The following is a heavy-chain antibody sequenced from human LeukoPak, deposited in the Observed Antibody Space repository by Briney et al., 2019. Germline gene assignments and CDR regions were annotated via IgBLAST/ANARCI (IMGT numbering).Heavy chain of an antibody. Sequence: GESLKISCKGSGYSFTTYWIGWVRQMPGKGLEWMGIIYPGDSDTRYSPSFQGHVTISADKSMSTAFLQWSSLKASDTAMYYCARSYCSSISCYSGGTFGYWGQGTLVTVSS. CDR1: GYSFTTYW. CDR3: ARSYCSSISCYSGGTFGY. D-gene: IGHD2-2*01. CDR2: IYPGDSDT. V-gene: IGHV5-51*01. J-gene: IGHJ4*02.